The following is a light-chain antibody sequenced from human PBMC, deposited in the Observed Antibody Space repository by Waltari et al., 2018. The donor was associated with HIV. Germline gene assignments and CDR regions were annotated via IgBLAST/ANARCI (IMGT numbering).Light chain of an antibody. Sequence: QSALTQPRSVSGSPGQSVTISCTGSSSDVGGYNYVSWYQQHPTKAPKLIIYDVSERPAGVPDRFSGSKSGNMASLTISGLQAEDEADYYCYSYAGSLLFGGGTKLTVL. V-gene: IGLV2-11*01. J-gene: IGLJ2*01. CDR3: YSYAGSLL. CDR1: SSDVGGYNY. CDR2: DVS.